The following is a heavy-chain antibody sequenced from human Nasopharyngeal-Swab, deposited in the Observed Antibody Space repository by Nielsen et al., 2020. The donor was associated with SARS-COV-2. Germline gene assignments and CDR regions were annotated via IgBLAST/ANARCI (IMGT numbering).Heavy chain of an antibody. CDR2: ISSSSSYI. CDR3: ARDSYHYDTSGYYYYFDY. D-gene: IGHD3-22*01. J-gene: IGHJ4*02. V-gene: IGHV3-21*01. Sequence: WIRQPPGKGLEWVSSISSSSSYIYYADSVKGRFTTSRDNAKNSLYLQMNSLRAEDTAVYYCARDSYHYDTSGYYYYFDYWGQGTLVTVSS.